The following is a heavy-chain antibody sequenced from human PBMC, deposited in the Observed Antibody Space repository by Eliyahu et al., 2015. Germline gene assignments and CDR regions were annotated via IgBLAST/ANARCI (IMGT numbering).Heavy chain of an antibody. CDR1: GGTFSSYA. CDR3: ARDPSEGGYDSGDY. CDR2: IIPILGIA. V-gene: IGHV1-69*04. D-gene: IGHD5-12*01. J-gene: IGHJ4*02. Sequence: QVQLVQSGTEVKKPGSSVKVSCKASGGTFSSYAISWVRQAPGQGLEWMGRIIPILGIANYAQKFQGRVTITADKSTSTAYMELSSLRSEDTAVYYCARDPSEGGYDSGDYWGQGTLVTVSS.